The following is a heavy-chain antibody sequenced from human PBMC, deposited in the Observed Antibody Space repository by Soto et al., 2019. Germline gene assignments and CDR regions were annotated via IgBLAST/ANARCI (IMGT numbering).Heavy chain of an antibody. CDR2: IYHSGTT. Sequence: PXETLSLTCSVSGYSISSGHYWGWIRQPPGKGLEWIGSIYHSGTTYYNPSLKNRVTISLDTSKNQVSLRLNSGTAADSAVYYCARSLYSSSWYAGYWGQGTLVTVSS. CDR1: GYSISSGHY. D-gene: IGHD6-13*01. V-gene: IGHV4-38-2*01. J-gene: IGHJ4*02. CDR3: ARSLYSSSWYAGY.